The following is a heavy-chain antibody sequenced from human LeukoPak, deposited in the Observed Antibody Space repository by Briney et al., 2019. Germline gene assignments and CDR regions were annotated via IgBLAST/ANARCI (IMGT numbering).Heavy chain of an antibody. D-gene: IGHD3-22*01. Sequence: SETLSLTCSVSGGSMSTYYWGWIRQPPGKGLEWIGNVYYSGSTYYNPSLKSRVSISVDTSKNHFSLKLSSVTAADTAVYYCARFYYATGGYYYDYWGQGTLVTVSS. CDR2: VYYSGST. J-gene: IGHJ4*02. V-gene: IGHV4-39*02. CDR1: GGSMSTYY. CDR3: ARFYYATGGYYYDY.